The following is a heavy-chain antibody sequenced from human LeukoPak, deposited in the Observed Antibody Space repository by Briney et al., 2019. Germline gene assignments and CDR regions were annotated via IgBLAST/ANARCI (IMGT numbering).Heavy chain of an antibody. V-gene: IGHV3-30*03. CDR1: GFIFNTHG. D-gene: IGHD1-1*01. CDR2: ISYDGSDK. J-gene: IGHJ4*02. CDR3: ARDRTYTWTFDY. Sequence: PGGSLRLSCAASGFIFNTHGMHWVRQAPGKGLEWVAVISYDGSDKYLADSVEGRFTISRDDSKNMMYLQMNSLRAEDTAVYYCARDRTYTWTFDYWGQGTLVTVSS.